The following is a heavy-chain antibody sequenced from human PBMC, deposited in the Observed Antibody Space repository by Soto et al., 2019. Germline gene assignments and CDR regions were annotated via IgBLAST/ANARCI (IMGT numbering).Heavy chain of an antibody. CDR1: GFTFSSYS. D-gene: IGHD2-2*01. CDR2: ISSSSSYI. CDR3: ARGPPLPNALEIVVVPAASDYMDV. V-gene: IGHV3-21*01. J-gene: IGHJ6*03. Sequence: GGSLRLSCAASGFTFSSYSMNWVRQAPGKGLEWVSSISSSSSYIYYADSVKGRFTISRDKAKNSLYLQINSLRAEDTAVYYYARGPPLPNALEIVVVPAASDYMDVWGKGTTVTVSS.